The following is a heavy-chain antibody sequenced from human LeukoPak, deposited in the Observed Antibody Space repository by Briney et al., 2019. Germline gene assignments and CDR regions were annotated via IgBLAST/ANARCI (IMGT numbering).Heavy chain of an antibody. V-gene: IGHV4-61*05. Sequence: SETLSLTCTVSGLSITSDFYWAWIRQPPGKGLEWIGYIYYSGSTNYNPSLKSRVTISVDKSKNQFSLKLSSVTAADTAVYYCARGFYNGSGSYYSNWFDPWGQGTLVTVSS. CDR2: IYYSGST. D-gene: IGHD3-10*01. CDR1: GLSITSDFY. CDR3: ARGFYNGSGSYYSNWFDP. J-gene: IGHJ5*02.